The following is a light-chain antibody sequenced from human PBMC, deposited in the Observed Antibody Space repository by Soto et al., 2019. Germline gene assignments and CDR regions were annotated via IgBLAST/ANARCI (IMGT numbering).Light chain of an antibody. J-gene: IGKJ1*01. CDR3: QQYNNWPRT. CDR2: DAS. Sequence: EIVMTQSPATLSVSPGERATLSCRASQSISSNLAWYQQKPGQAPRLLIHDASTRATGIPARFSGSGSGTDFPLTISGLQSEDFAVYYCQQYNNWPRTFGQGTKVEI. V-gene: IGKV3-15*01. CDR1: QSISSN.